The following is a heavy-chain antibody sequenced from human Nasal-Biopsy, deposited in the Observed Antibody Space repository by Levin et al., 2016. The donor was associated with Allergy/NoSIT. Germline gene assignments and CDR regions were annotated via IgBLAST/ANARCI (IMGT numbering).Heavy chain of an antibody. CDR2: IYYTGIT. Sequence: SETLSLTCTVSGDSISGNFWSWTRQSPGKGLEYIGYIYYTGITNYNPSLKSRVTISVDTSKNQVSLKLNSVTAADTAVYYCARIWCNSNNCHPGVNWFDPWGQGTLVTVSS. CDR3: ARIWCNSNNCHPGVNWFDP. CDR1: GDSISGNF. V-gene: IGHV4-59*01. D-gene: IGHD2/OR15-2a*01. J-gene: IGHJ5*02.